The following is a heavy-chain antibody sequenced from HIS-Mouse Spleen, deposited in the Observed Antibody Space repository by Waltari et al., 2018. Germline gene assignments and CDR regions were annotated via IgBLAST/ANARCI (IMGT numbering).Heavy chain of an antibody. D-gene: IGHD6-6*01. Sequence: QLQLQESGPGLVKPSETLSLTCTVPGGSISSSSYYWGWTRQPPGKGLEWIGRIYYSGSTYYNPSLKSRVTISVDTSKNQFSLKLSSVTAADTAVYYCASRYSSSSQFGYWGQGTLVTVSS. CDR1: GGSISSSSYY. CDR3: ASRYSSSSQFGY. CDR2: IYYSGST. V-gene: IGHV4-39*07. J-gene: IGHJ4*02.